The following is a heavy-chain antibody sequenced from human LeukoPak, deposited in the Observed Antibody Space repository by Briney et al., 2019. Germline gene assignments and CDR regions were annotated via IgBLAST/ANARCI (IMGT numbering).Heavy chain of an antibody. Sequence: GGSLRLSCAASGFTFSSYAMSWVRQAPGKGLEWVSAISGSGGSTYYADSVKGRFTISRDNSKNTLYLQMNSLRAEDTAVYYCARDRWGYSGYIDYWGQGTLVTVSS. CDR1: GFTFSSYA. J-gene: IGHJ4*02. CDR3: ARDRWGYSGYIDY. V-gene: IGHV3-23*01. D-gene: IGHD5-12*01. CDR2: ISGSGGST.